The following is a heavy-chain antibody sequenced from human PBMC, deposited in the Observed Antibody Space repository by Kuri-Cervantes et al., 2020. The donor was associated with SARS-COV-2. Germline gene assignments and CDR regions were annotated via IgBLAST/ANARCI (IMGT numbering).Heavy chain of an antibody. CDR1: GFTFSSYG. J-gene: IGHJ4*02. V-gene: IGHV3-33*01. Sequence: GGSLRLSCAASGFTFSSYGMHWVRQAPGKGLEWVAVIWYDGSNKYYADSVKGRFTISRDNSKNTLYLQMNSLRAEDTAVYYCARGAPSGHFDYWGQGTLVTVSS. D-gene: IGHD3-10*01. CDR3: ARGAPSGHFDY. CDR2: IWYDGSNK.